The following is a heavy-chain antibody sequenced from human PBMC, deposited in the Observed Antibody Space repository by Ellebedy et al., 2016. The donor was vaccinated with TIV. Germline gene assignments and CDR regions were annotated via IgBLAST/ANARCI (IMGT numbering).Heavy chain of an antibody. Sequence: MPSETLSLTCAVSGGSISSSNWWSWVRQPPGKGLEWIGEIYHSGSTNYNPSLKSRVTISVDKSKNQFSLKLSSVTAADTAVYYCARSEIPTAMVTYNGMDVWGQGTTVTVSS. D-gene: IGHD5-18*01. V-gene: IGHV4-4*02. CDR3: ARSEIPTAMVTYNGMDV. CDR1: GGSISSSNW. CDR2: IYHSGST. J-gene: IGHJ6*02.